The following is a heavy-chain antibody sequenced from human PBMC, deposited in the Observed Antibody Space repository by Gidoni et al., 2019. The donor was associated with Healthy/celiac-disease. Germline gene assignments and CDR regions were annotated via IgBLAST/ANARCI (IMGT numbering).Heavy chain of an antibody. Sequence: QVQLVESGGGVVQPGRSLRLSCAASGFTFSSYGMHWVRQAPGKGLEWVAVISYDGSNKYYADSVKGRFTISRDNSKNTLYLQMNSLRAEDTAVYYCAKDSVDSSGYYYFDYWGQGTLVTVSS. V-gene: IGHV3-30*18. J-gene: IGHJ4*02. CDR2: ISYDGSNK. CDR3: AKDSVDSSGYYYFDY. CDR1: GFTFSSYG. D-gene: IGHD3-22*01.